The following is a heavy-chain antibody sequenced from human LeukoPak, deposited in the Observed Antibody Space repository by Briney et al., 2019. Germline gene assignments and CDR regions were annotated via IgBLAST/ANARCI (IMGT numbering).Heavy chain of an antibody. J-gene: IGHJ4*02. CDR2: IYTSGSN. CDR1: GVSISSTGYY. CDR3: AGDFGH. Sequence: SQTLSLTCTVSGVSISSTGYYWNWIRQPAGKGLEWIGLIYTSGSNKYNPSLKSRVTISVDASKNQFSLKLSSVTAADTAMYYCAGDFGHWGQGTLVIVSS. D-gene: IGHD3-10*01. V-gene: IGHV4-61*02.